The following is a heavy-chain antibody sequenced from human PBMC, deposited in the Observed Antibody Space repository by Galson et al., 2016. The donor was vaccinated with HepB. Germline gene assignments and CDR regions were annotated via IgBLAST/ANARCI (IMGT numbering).Heavy chain of an antibody. CDR1: GFTFRNYH. Sequence: SLRLSSAGSGFTFRNYHMNWVRQTPGKGLEWVSSISSGSAYKYYADSVKGRFSIFRDNAKNTLYLQMNSLRAEDTAVYYCAKLGMPAYIWGSYRPGFYFDHWAQGTLVTVSS. D-gene: IGHD3-16*02. CDR2: ISSGSAYK. CDR3: AKLGMPAYIWGSYRPGFYFDH. J-gene: IGHJ4*02. V-gene: IGHV3-21*04.